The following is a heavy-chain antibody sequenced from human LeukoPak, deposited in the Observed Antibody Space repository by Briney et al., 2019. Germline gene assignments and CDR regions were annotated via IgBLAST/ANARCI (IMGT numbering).Heavy chain of an antibody. D-gene: IGHD3-16*02. J-gene: IGHJ3*02. CDR1: GGSISSSSYY. CDR2: IYYSGST. CDR3: ARVVLGRLGELSPSAGDAFDI. V-gene: IGHV4-39*07. Sequence: SETLSLTCTVSGGSISSSSYYWGWIRQPPGKGLEWIGSIYYSGSTYYNPSLKSRVTISVDTSKNQFSLKLSSVTAADTAVYYCARVVLGRLGELSPSAGDAFDIWGQGTMVTVSS.